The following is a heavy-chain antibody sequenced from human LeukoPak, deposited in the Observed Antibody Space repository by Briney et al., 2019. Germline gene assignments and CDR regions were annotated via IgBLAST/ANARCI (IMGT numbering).Heavy chain of an antibody. V-gene: IGHV1-18*01. Sequence: GASVKVSCKASGYTFTNYGISWVRQAPGQGLEWMGWISAYNGNTNYAQKLQGRVTMTTDTSTGTAYMELRSLRSDDTAVYYCARTTVTMDWFDPWGQGTLVTVSS. CDR3: ARTTVTMDWFDP. CDR2: ISAYNGNT. D-gene: IGHD4-17*01. CDR1: GYTFTNYG. J-gene: IGHJ5*02.